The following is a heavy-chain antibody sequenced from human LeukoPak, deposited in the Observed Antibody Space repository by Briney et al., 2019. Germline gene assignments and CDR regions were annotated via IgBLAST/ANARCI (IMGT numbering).Heavy chain of an antibody. D-gene: IGHD1-26*01. J-gene: IGHJ4*02. Sequence: TGGSLRLSCAASGISFSAHGMHWVRQAPGKGLERVAIIRFDGSNIHYADSVKGRFTISRDNSKNTLYLQMNSLRAEDTAVYYCVRDGVGATTYFGYFDHWGQGNLVTVSS. CDR3: VRDGVGATTYFGYFDH. V-gene: IGHV3-33*01. CDR1: GISFSAHG. CDR2: IRFDGSNI.